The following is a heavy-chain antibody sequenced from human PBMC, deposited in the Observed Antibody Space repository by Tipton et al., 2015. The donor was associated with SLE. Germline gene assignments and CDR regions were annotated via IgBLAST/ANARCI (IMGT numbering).Heavy chain of an antibody. D-gene: IGHD3-10*01. CDR3: ARDSGGRWPGVFDF. V-gene: IGHV4-30-2*01. Sequence: TLSLTCAVSGGSISSGGYSWSWIRQPPGKGLEWIGYIFHSGSTYYNPSLKSRVTVLVDKSKNQFSLKLTSVTAADTAVYYCARDSGGRWPGVFDFWGQGARVTVSS. CDR1: GGSISSGGYS. J-gene: IGHJ4*02. CDR2: IFHSGST.